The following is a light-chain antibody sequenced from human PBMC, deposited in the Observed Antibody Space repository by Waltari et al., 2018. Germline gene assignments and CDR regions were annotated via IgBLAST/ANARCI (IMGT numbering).Light chain of an antibody. V-gene: IGKV1-5*03. Sequence: DIQMTQSPSTLSASVGDRVLFSCRAGQSISTWLAWYQQKPGKAPKLLIYKASTLESGVPSRFSGSGSGTEFTLTISSLQPEDFATYYCQQYNSYSLLSFGGGTKVEIK. CDR3: QQYNSYSLLS. J-gene: IGKJ4*01. CDR1: QSISTW. CDR2: KAS.